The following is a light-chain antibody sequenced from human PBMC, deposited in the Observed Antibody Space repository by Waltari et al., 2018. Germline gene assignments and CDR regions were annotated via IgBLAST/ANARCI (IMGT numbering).Light chain of an antibody. Sequence: EIVLTQSPGTLSLSPGERANLSCRASQSVSRTLAWYQQKPGQAPKLLIYGASIRATGNPDRCTGSGSGTDFSLTISSLEPEDFAIYFSQHYVRLPATFGQGTKVEIK. V-gene: IGKV3-20*01. CDR3: QHYVRLPAT. J-gene: IGKJ1*01. CDR1: QSVSRT. CDR2: GAS.